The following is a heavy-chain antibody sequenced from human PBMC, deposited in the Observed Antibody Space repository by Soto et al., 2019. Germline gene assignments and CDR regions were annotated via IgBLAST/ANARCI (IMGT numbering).Heavy chain of an antibody. CDR1: GGSISSSSYY. CDR2: IYYSGST. J-gene: IGHJ4*02. D-gene: IGHD3-22*01. Sequence: SETLSLTCTVSGGSISSSSYYWGWIRQPPGKGLEWIGSIYYSGSTYYNPSLKSRVTISVDTSKNQFSLKLSSVTAADTAVYYCARLGDDSSGYYFLYYFDYWGQGTLVTVSS. CDR3: ARLGDDSSGYYFLYYFDY. V-gene: IGHV4-39*01.